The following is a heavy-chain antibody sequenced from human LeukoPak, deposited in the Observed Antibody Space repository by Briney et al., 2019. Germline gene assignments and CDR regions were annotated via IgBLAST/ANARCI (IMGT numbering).Heavy chain of an antibody. CDR1: GFTFSDYY. V-gene: IGHV3-11*04. CDR2: ISSSGSTI. D-gene: IGHD3-3*01. CDR3: ARAYDFRHYYYYMDV. J-gene: IGHJ6*03. Sequence: GGSLRLSCAASGFTFSDYYMSWIRQAPGKGLEWVSYISSSGSTIYYADSVKGRFTISRDNAKNSLYLQMNSLRAEDTAVYYCARAYDFRHYYYYMDVWGKGTMVTVSS.